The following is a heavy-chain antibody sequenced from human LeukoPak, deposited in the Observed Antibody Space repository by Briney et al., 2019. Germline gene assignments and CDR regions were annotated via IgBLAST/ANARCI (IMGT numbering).Heavy chain of an antibody. V-gene: IGHV3-53*01. Sequence: GGSLRLSCAASGFTVSTSYMSWVRQTPGKGLEWVSFIYGGGRTYYADSVKGRFTISRDNSKNTLYLQMNSLRAEDTALCYCARSERMTDNGDFAFFDYWGLGTLVTVSS. J-gene: IGHJ4*02. CDR2: IYGGGRT. D-gene: IGHD4-17*01. CDR3: ARSERMTDNGDFAFFDY. CDR1: GFTVSTSY.